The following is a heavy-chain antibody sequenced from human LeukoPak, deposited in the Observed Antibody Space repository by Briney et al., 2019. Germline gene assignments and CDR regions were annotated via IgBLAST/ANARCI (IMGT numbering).Heavy chain of an antibody. CDR1: GGSFSGYY. Sequence: PSETLSLTCAVYGGSFSGYYWSWIRQPPGKGLEWIGEINHSGSTKYNPSLQSRVTISLDLPKKQFSLKVDSVTAADTAVYYCARSTRRYCGSASCFVYFFDQLGQGLLVTVSS. D-gene: IGHD2-2*01. CDR2: INHSGST. CDR3: ARSTRRYCGSASCFVYFFDQ. V-gene: IGHV4-34*01. J-gene: IGHJ4*02.